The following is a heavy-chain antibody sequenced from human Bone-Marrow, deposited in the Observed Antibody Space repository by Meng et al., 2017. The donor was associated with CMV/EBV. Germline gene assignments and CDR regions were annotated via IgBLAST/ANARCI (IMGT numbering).Heavy chain of an antibody. CDR3: ARDPGQGVAISSFDI. V-gene: IGHV4-34*01. CDR1: GGSFSGYY. Sequence: SETLSLTCAVYGGSFSGYYWSWIRQPPGKGLEWIGEINHSGSTNYNPSLKSRVTISVDTSKNQFSLKLSSVTAADTAVYYCARDPGQGVAISSFDIWGQGTMVTVSS. J-gene: IGHJ3*02. CDR2: INHSGST. D-gene: IGHD2-2*02.